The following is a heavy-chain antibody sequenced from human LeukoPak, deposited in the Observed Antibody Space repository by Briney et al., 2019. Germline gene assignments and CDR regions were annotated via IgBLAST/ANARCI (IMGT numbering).Heavy chain of an antibody. Sequence: GASVKVSCKASGYTFTSYGISWVRQAPGQGLEWMGWISAYNGNTCYTPNLQGRVTMTTDTSTSTAYMELRSLRSDDMAVYYCARDNLAAIAGWGLDYWGQGTLVTVSS. J-gene: IGHJ4*02. CDR2: ISAYNGNT. CDR3: ARDNLAAIAGWGLDY. CDR1: GYTFTSYG. V-gene: IGHV1-18*03. D-gene: IGHD2-15*01.